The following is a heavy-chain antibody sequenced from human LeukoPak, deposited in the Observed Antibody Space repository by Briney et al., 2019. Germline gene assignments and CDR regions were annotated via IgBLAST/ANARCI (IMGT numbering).Heavy chain of an antibody. J-gene: IGHJ4*02. V-gene: IGHV3-21*01. Sequence: PGGSLRLSCAASGFTFSSYGMHWVRQAPGKGLEWVSSISSSSSYIYYADSVKGRFTISRDNAKNSLYLQMNSLRAEDTAVYYCARDPHSFPNYDSTVYWGQGTLVTVSS. CDR2: ISSSSSYI. CDR3: ARDPHSFPNYDSTVY. D-gene: IGHD3-22*01. CDR1: GFTFSSYG.